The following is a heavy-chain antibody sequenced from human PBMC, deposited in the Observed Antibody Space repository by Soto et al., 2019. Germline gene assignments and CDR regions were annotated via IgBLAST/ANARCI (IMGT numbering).Heavy chain of an antibody. Sequence: QVQLVESGGGVVQPGRSLRLSCAASGFTFSSYGMHWVRQAPGKGLEWVAVIWYDGSNKYYADSVKGRFTISRDNSKNTLYLQMNSLGAEDTAVYYCARDAYCSGGSCYSVPVFDYWGQGTLVTVSS. D-gene: IGHD2-15*01. J-gene: IGHJ4*02. CDR1: GFTFSSYG. V-gene: IGHV3-33*01. CDR2: IWYDGSNK. CDR3: ARDAYCSGGSCYSVPVFDY.